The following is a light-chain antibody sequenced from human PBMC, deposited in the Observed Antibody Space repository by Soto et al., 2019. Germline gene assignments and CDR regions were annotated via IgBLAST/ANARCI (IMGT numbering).Light chain of an antibody. CDR2: GAS. CDR3: QHYGNSQFT. J-gene: IGKJ3*01. CDR1: QSVSTF. Sequence: EIVLTQSPATLSLSPWERAILSCRASQSVSTFLAWFQQKPGQPPRLLIYGASSRATGIPDRFSGSGSGTDFTLTISRLEPEDFAVFYCQHYGNSQFTFGPGTKVDIK. V-gene: IGKV3-20*01.